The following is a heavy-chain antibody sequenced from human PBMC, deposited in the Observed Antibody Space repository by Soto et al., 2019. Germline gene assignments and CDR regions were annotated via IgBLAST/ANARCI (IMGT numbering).Heavy chain of an antibody. J-gene: IGHJ4*02. CDR2: INSDGSST. CDR1: GIIFSSYW. D-gene: IGHD3-16*02. V-gene: IGHV3-74*01. CDR3: AKNVVDRGVDF. Sequence: PGVSLRHSCAASGIIFSSYWMHWVRQAPGKGLVWVSRINSDGSSTSYADSVKGRFTISRDNAKNTLYLQMNSLRAEDTAVYYCAKNVVDRGVDFWGQGTLVTVSS.